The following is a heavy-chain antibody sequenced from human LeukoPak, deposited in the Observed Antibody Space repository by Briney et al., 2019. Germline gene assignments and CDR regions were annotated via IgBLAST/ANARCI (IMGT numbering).Heavy chain of an antibody. CDR2: IYYSGST. V-gene: IGHV4-59*01. D-gene: IGHD4-17*01. CDR3: AAYHDYGDYFDY. CDR1: GGSISSYY. Sequence: SETLSLTCTVSGGSISSYYWSWIRQPPGKGLEWIGYIYYSGSTNYNPSLKSRVTISVDTSKNQFSLKLSSVTAADTAVYYCAAYHDYGDYFDYWGQGTLVTVSS. J-gene: IGHJ4*02.